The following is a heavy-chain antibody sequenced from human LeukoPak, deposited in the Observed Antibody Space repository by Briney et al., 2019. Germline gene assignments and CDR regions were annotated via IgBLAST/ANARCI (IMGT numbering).Heavy chain of an antibody. CDR1: GHTFTSYY. D-gene: IGHD6-13*01. V-gene: IGHV1-46*01. Sequence: GASVKVSCKASGHTFTSYYLHWVRQAPGQGLEWMGIINPSGGTTHYAQKSQGRVTMTRDMSTSTVYMELSSLRSPDTAVYYCAKSPRSAADNWFDPWGQGTLVTVSS. CDR3: AKSPRSAADNWFDP. CDR2: INPSGGTT. J-gene: IGHJ5*02.